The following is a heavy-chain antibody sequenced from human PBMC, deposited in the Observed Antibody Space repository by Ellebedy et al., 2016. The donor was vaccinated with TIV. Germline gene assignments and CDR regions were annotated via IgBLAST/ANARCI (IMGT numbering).Heavy chain of an antibody. CDR2: IYHTGST. J-gene: IGHJ5*02. CDR3: ARWFGELLYVRWFDP. CDR1: GGSISRSSYY. Sequence: ESLKISCTVSGGSISRSSYYWGWIRQPPEKGLEWIGSIYHTGSTYYNPSLKSRVPMSVDTSKNQFYLRLTSVTAADTAMYYCARWFGELLYVRWFDPWGQGTLVTVSS. V-gene: IGHV4-39*01. D-gene: IGHD3-10*01.